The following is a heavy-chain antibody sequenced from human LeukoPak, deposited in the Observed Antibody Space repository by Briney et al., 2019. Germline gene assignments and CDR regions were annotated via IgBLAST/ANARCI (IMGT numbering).Heavy chain of an antibody. V-gene: IGHV4-59*01. CDR1: GGSTSSYF. Sequence: SSETLSLTCTVSGGSTSSYFWSWIRQLPGKGLEWIGYIYYSGSTNYNPSLKSRVTISVDTSKNQFSLKLASVTAADTAIYYCARGAGWYNYWGQGTLVTVSS. CDR3: ARGAGWYNY. CDR2: IYYSGST. J-gene: IGHJ4*02. D-gene: IGHD6-19*01.